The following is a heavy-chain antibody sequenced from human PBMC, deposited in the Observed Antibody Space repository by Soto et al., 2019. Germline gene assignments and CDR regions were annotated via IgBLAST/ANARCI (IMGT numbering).Heavy chain of an antibody. J-gene: IGHJ4*02. CDR1: GFTFDDYA. V-gene: IGHV3-9*01. CDR3: ATQGY. CDR2: ISGNSGSI. Sequence: EVQLVESGGGLVKPVRSLRLSCAASGFTFDDYAMHWVRQAPGKGLEWVSGISGNSGSIGYADSVKGRVTISRVNAKNSLYLQMHRLRAEDTALYYCATQGYCGQGTLVTVSS.